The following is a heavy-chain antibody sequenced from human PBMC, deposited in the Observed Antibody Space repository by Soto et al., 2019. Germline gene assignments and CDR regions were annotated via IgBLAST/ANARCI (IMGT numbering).Heavy chain of an antibody. CDR1: GFIFGHYY. CDR3: VKAYYDSCGNHYFDY. V-gene: IGHV3-11*01. J-gene: IGHJ4*02. Sequence: PGGSLRLSCAASGFIFGHYYMSWIRQAPGAGLEWVSYISTSGNITHYADSVKGRFTISRDNAKNSLHLQMNSLKVEDTAVYYCVKAYYDSCGNHYFDYWGQGSLVTVSS. D-gene: IGHD3-22*01. CDR2: ISTSGNIT.